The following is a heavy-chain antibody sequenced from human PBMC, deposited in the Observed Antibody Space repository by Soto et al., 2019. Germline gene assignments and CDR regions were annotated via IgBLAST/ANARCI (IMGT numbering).Heavy chain of an antibody. CDR3: ARLGYYDSSGYYPFDY. Sequence: SETLSLTCAVYGGSFSGYYWSWIRQPPGKGLEWIGEINHSGSTSYNPSLKSRVTISVDTSKNQFSLKLSSVTAADTAVYYCARLGYYDSSGYYPFDYWGQGTLVTVSS. V-gene: IGHV4-34*01. D-gene: IGHD3-22*01. CDR2: INHSGST. J-gene: IGHJ4*02. CDR1: GGSFSGYY.